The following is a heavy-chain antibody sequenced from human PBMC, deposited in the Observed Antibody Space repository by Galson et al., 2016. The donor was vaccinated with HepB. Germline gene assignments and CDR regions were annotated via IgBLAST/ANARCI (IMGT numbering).Heavy chain of an antibody. V-gene: IGHV3-11*04. Sequence: SLRLSCAASGFTFSDYYISWVRQAPGKGLQWISYSTTSGSSIFCTDSVKGRFTISRDNAKNSLFLQMNSLRAEDAAVYYCAKDNLAGYYYGLDVWGQGTTVTVSS. D-gene: IGHD1-1*01. CDR1: GFTFSDYY. CDR3: AKDNLAGYYYGLDV. J-gene: IGHJ6*02. CDR2: STTSGSSI.